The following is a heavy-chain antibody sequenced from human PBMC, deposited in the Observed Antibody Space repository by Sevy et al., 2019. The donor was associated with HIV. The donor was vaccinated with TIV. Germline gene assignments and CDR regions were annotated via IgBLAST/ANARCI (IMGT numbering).Heavy chain of an antibody. CDR3: AGTKVGDFWSGTIRGPWAGGPLFDY. V-gene: IGHV3-23*01. J-gene: IGHJ4*02. CDR1: GFTFSSYA. Sequence: SGSLRLSCTSSGFTFSSYAMNWVRQAPGKGLEWVSTISHSGDSTYYADSVKGRFTISRYNSENTLYLQMNSLRAEDTALYYCAGTKVGDFWSGTIRGPWAGGPLFDYWGQGTLVSVSS. D-gene: IGHD3-3*01. CDR2: ISHSGDST.